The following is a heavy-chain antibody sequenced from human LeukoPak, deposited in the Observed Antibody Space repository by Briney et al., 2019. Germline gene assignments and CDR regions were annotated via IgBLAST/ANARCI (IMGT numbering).Heavy chain of an antibody. CDR2: INPSGGST. CDR1: GYTFTSYY. V-gene: IGHV1-46*03. D-gene: IGHD2-2*01. CDR3: ARDLCTSCFPTGWFDP. Sequence: GASVKVSCKASGYTFTSYYMHWVRQAPGQGLERMGIINPSGGSTSYAQKFQGRVTMTRDTSTSTVYMELSSLRSEDTAVYYCARDLCTSCFPTGWFDPWGQGTLVTVSS. J-gene: IGHJ5*02.